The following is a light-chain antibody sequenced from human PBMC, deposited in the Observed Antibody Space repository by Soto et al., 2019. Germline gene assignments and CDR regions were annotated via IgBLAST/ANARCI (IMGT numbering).Light chain of an antibody. V-gene: IGKV3-15*01. CDR3: QQYNNWPPIT. CDR1: QSVSSY. J-gene: IGKJ5*01. Sequence: EIVLTQSPATLSLSPGERATLSCRASQSVSSYLAWYQQKPGQAPRLLIYGASTRATGIPARFSGSGSGTEFTITISGLQSEDFAVYYCQQYNNWPPITFGQGTRLEIK. CDR2: GAS.